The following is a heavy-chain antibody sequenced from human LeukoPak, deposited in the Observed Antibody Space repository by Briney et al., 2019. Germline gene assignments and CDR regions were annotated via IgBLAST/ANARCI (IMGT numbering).Heavy chain of an antibody. V-gene: IGHV1-8*01. D-gene: IGHD6-13*01. J-gene: IGHJ5*02. CDR2: MNPNSGNT. CDR1: GYTFTIYD. Sequence: GASVKVSCKASGYTFTIYDINWVRQATGQGREWMGWMNPNSGNTGYAQKFQGRVTMTRNTSISTAYMELSSLRSEDTAVYYCARRRYSSSWYYWFDPWGQGTLVTVSS. CDR3: ARRRYSSSWYYWFDP.